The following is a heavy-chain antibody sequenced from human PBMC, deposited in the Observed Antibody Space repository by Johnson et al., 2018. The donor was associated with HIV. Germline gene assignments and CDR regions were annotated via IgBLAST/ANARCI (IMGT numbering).Heavy chain of an antibody. V-gene: IGHV3-30-3*01. CDR1: GFTFSSYA. Sequence: QVQLVESGGGLVKPGGSLRLSCAASGFTFSSYAMYWVSQAPGKGLEWVAVISYDGSNKYYADSVKGRFTISRDNSKNTLYLQMNSLRAEDTAVHYCVRALQRWLQWEAFDIWGQGTMVTVSS. J-gene: IGHJ3*02. CDR3: VRALQRWLQWEAFDI. CDR2: ISYDGSNK. D-gene: IGHD5-24*01.